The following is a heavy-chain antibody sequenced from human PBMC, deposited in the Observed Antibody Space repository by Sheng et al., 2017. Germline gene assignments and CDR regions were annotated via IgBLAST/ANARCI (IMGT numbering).Heavy chain of an antibody. CDR2: ISPYDGNT. CDR3: ARDPAVFWFGELLSKHGFDY. J-gene: IGHJ4*02. V-gene: IGHV1-18*01. D-gene: IGHD3-10*01. Sequence: QVQLVQSGAEVKKPGASVKVSCKASGYTFTSYGIGWVRQAPGQGLEWMGWISPYDGNTNSAQKFQGRITLTTDTSTGTAYMQLGSLRSDDTAVYYCARDPAVFWFGELLSKHGFDYWGQGTLVTVSS. CDR1: GYTFTSYG.